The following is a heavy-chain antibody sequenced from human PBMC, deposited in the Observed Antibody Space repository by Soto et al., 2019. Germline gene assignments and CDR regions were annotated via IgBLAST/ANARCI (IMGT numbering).Heavy chain of an antibody. D-gene: IGHD4-17*01. CDR2: INPNSGGT. CDR1: GYTFTGYY. J-gene: IGHJ4*02. Sequence: ASVKVSCKASGYTFTGYYMHWVRQAPGQGLEWMGWINPNSGGTNYAQKLQGWVTMTRNTSISTAYMELSSLRSEDTAVYYCARTLYGDNVDYWGQGTLVTVSS. CDR3: ARTLYGDNVDY. V-gene: IGHV1-2*04.